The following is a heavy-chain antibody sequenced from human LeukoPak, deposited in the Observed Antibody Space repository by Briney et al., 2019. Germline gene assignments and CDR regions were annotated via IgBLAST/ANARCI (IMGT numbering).Heavy chain of an antibody. V-gene: IGHV4-59*01. D-gene: IGHD3-22*01. CDR3: ARADYYDSSGFDY. CDR1: GGSISSYY. CDR2: IYYSGST. J-gene: IGHJ4*02. Sequence: SETLSLTCTVSGGSISSYYWSWIRQPPGKGLEWIGYIYYSGSTNYNPSLKSRDTISVDTSKNQFSLKLSSVTAADTAVYYCARADYYDSSGFDYWGQGTLVTVSS.